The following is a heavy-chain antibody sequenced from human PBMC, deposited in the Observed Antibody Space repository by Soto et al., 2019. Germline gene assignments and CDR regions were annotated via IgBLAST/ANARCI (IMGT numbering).Heavy chain of an antibody. CDR1: GFTFSSYG. V-gene: IGHV3-30*18. CDR3: AKGRIAAAENYGMDG. Sequence: GGSLRLSCAASGFTFSSYGMHWVRQAPGKGLEWVAVISYDGSNKYYADSVKGRFTISRDNSKNTLYLQMNSLRAEDTAVYYCAKGRIAAAENYGMDGWGQGTKVTV. J-gene: IGHJ6*02. CDR2: ISYDGSNK. D-gene: IGHD6-13*01.